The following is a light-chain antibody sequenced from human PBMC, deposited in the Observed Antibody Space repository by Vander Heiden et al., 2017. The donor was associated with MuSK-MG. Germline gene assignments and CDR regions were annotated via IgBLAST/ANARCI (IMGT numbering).Light chain of an antibody. Sequence: SYELTQPPSVSVSPGQTARITCSGDALPKQYAYWYQQKPGQAPVLVIYKDSGRPSGIPERFSGSSSGTTVTLTISGAQAEDEADYYCQSADSSGTPVVFGGGTKVTVL. J-gene: IGLJ2*01. CDR3: QSADSSGTPVV. V-gene: IGLV3-25*03. CDR2: KDS. CDR1: ALPKQY.